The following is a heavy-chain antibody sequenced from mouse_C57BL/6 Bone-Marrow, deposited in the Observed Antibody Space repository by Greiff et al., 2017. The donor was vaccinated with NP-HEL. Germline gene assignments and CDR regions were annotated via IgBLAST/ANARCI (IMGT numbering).Heavy chain of an antibody. V-gene: IGHV1-81*01. D-gene: IGHD3-2*01. CDR3: ARGGGQRGDY. J-gene: IGHJ2*01. CDR2: IYPRSGNT. CDR1: GYTFTSYG. Sequence: LMESGAELARPGASVKLSCKASGYTFTSYGISWVKQRTGQGLEWIGEIYPRSGNTYYNEKFKGKATLTADKSSSTAYMELRSLTSEDSAVYFCARGGGQRGDYWGQGTTLTVSS.